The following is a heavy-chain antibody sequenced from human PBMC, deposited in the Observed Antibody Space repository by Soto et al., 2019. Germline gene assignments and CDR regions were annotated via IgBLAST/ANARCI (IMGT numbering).Heavy chain of an antibody. CDR2: IYYSGST. CDR3: ARGPHTIAAAGLSFDY. J-gene: IGHJ4*02. V-gene: IGHV4-31*03. CDR1: GGSISSGGYY. Sequence: PSETLSLTCTVSGGSISSGGYYCSWIRQHPGKGLEWTGYIYYSGSTYYNPSLKSRVTISVDTPKNQFSLKLSSVTAADTDVYYCARGPHTIAAAGLSFDYWGQGTLVTVS. D-gene: IGHD6-13*01.